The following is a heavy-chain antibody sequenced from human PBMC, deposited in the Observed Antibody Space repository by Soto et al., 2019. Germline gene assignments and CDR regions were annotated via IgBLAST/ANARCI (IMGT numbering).Heavy chain of an antibody. CDR2: INEDGRST. V-gene: IGHV3-74*01. CDR1: GISLSAYW. CDR3: ARGWVGRLPRQPPSDY. J-gene: IGHJ4*02. D-gene: IGHD5-18*01. Sequence: EVQLVESGGGLVQPGGSLRLSCAASGISLSAYWMHWVRQVPGKELEWIARINEDGRSTSYMDSVKGRFTISRDNARYTLYMHMNSLKLEDTAVYYWARGWVGRLPRQPPSDYWGQGTLVTVSS.